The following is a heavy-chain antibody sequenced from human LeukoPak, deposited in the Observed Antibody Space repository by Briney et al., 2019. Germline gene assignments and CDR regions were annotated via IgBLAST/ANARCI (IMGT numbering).Heavy chain of an antibody. CDR1: GFSISSHA. V-gene: IGHV3-23*01. Sequence: PGGSLRLSCGASGFSISSHAMSWVRQAPGKGLEWVSAISGSSAGTYYADSVKGRFTFSRDNSKNTLYLQMNSLRAEDTAVYYCARDRVNWNDVGGLFDYWGQGTLVTVS. J-gene: IGHJ4*02. CDR3: ARDRVNWNDVGGLFDY. D-gene: IGHD1-1*01. CDR2: ISGSSAGT.